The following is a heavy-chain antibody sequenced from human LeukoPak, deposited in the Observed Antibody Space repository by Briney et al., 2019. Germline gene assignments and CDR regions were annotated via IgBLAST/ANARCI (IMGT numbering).Heavy chain of an antibody. J-gene: IGHJ6*03. CDR3: ARGLPAAIMSYYYYYYMDV. CDR1: GYTFTSYD. D-gene: IGHD2-2*01. CDR2: MNPNSGNT. Sequence: ASVKVSCKASGYTFTSYDINWVRQATGQGLEWMGWMNPNSGNTGYAQKFQGRVTMTRNTSISTAYMELSSLRSEDTAVYYCARGLPAAIMSYYYYYYMDVWGKGTTVTISS. V-gene: IGHV1-8*01.